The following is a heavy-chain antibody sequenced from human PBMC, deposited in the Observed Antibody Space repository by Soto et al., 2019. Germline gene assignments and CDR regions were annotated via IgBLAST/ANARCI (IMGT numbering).Heavy chain of an antibody. CDR1: GYSFTNYW. CDR2: IYPEDSET. CDR3: TRGAERPVPPTAQRQVDWVCGH. Sequence: LGESLKISCKGSGYSFTNYWIGWVRQMPGKDLEWIGIIYPEDSETRYSPSFQGLVTISVDKSISTAYLQWNRLQASDPATYYCTRGAERPVPPTAQRQVDWVCGHWGQGTPVTV. D-gene: IGHD3-9*01. J-gene: IGHJ4*02. V-gene: IGHV5-51*01.